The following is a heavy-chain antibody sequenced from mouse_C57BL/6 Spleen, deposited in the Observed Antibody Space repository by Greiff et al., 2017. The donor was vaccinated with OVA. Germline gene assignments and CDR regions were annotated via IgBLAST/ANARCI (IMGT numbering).Heavy chain of an antibody. V-gene: IGHV1-54*01. J-gene: IGHJ2*01. D-gene: IGHD2-4*01. CDR1: GYAFTNYL. Sequence: VQLQQSGAELVRPGTSVKVSCKASGYAFTNYLIEWVKQRPGQGLEWIGVINPGSGGTNYNEKFKGKATLTADKSSSTAYMQLSSLTSEDSAVYFCLYDYDERAPYWGQGTTLTVSS. CDR3: LYDYDERAPY. CDR2: INPGSGGT.